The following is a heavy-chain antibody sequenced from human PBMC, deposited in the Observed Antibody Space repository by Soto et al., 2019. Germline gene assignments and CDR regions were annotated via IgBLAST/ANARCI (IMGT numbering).Heavy chain of an antibody. V-gene: IGHV1-8*01. CDR2: MNPNSGNT. CDR1: GYPFTSYD. CDR3: ARVLRTVTSYYYYYYGMDV. Sequence: ASVKVSCKASGYPFTSYDINWVRQATGQGLEWMGWMNPNSGNTGYAQKFQGRVTMTRNTSISTAYMELSSLRSEDTAVYYCARVLRTVTSYYYYYYGMDVWGQGTTVTVSS. D-gene: IGHD4-17*01. J-gene: IGHJ6*02.